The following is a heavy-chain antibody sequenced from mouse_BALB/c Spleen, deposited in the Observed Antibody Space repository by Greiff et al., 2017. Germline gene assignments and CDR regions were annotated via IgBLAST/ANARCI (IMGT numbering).Heavy chain of an antibody. CDR1: GYAFSSYW. Sequence: VQLQQSGAELVRPGSSVKISCKASGYAFSSYWMNWVKQRPGQGLEWIGQIYPGDGDTNYNGKFKGKATLTADKSSSTAYMQLSSLTSEDSAVYFCARGGDGPSYYFDYGGQGTTLTVSS. D-gene: IGHD2-3*01. CDR2: IYPGDGDT. V-gene: IGHV1-80*01. J-gene: IGHJ2*01. CDR3: ARGGDGPSYYFDY.